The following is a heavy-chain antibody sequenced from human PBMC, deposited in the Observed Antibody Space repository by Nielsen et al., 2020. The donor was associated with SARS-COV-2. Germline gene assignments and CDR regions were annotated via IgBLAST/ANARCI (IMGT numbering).Heavy chain of an antibody. CDR3: ARMDVGPTFEKWFDP. J-gene: IGHJ5*02. D-gene: IGHD1-26*01. Sequence: ASVKVSCKASGGTFSTNTINWVRQATGQGLEWMGWIDPNNGNTGYTQKFQGRVTMTRDTSISTAYMELSSLRSDDTAVYYCARMDVGPTFEKWFDPWGQGTLVTVSS. V-gene: IGHV1-8*01. CDR1: GGTFSTNT. CDR2: IDPNNGNT.